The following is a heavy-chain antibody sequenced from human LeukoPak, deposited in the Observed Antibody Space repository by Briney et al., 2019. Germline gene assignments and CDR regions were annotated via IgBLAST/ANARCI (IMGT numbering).Heavy chain of an antibody. D-gene: IGHD3-22*01. CDR1: GFTFSNAW. CDR3: TTDRGYYYDSSGYDFGY. CDR2: IKSKTDGGTT. J-gene: IGHJ4*02. Sequence: PGGSLRLSCAASGFTFSNAWMSWVRQAPGKGLEWVGRIKSKTDGGTTDYAAPVNGRFTISRDDSKNTLYLQMNSLKTEDTAVYYCTTDRGYYYDSSGYDFGYWGQGTLVTVSS. V-gene: IGHV3-15*01.